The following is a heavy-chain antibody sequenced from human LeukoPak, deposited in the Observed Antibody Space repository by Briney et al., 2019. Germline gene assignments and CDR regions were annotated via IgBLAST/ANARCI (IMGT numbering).Heavy chain of an antibody. CDR1: GFTFSSYS. D-gene: IGHD2-2*01. V-gene: IGHV3-21*01. CDR2: ISSSSSYI. CDR3: ARAPRRYCSSTSCYGGLDY. J-gene: IGHJ4*02. Sequence: AGGSLRLSCAASGFTFSSYSMNWVRQAPGKGLEWVSSISSSSSYIYYADSVKGRFTISRDNAKNSLYLQMNSLRAEDTAVYYCARAPRRYCSSTSCYGGLDYWGQGTLVTVSS.